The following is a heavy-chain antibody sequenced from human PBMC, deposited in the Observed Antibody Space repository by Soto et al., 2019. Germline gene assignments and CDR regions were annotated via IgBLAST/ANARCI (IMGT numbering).Heavy chain of an antibody. CDR3: ARVVSSARRWFDP. Sequence: ASVKVSCKASGYTFTSYDINWVRQATGQGLEWLGWMNPNSGNTGYAQKFQGRVTMTRNTSISTAYMELSSLRSEDTAVDYCARVVSSARRWFDPWGQGTLVTVSS. CDR1: GYTFTSYD. V-gene: IGHV1-8*01. J-gene: IGHJ5*02. D-gene: IGHD3-22*01. CDR2: MNPNSGNT.